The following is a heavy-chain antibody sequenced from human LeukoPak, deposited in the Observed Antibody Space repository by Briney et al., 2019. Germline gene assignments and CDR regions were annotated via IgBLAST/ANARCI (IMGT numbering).Heavy chain of an antibody. V-gene: IGHV1-18*01. CDR1: GYTFTSYG. J-gene: IGHJ4*02. CDR3: ARDRGWQQLVPLYFDY. D-gene: IGHD6-13*01. CDR2: ISAYNGNT. Sequence: PGASVKVSCKASGYTFTSYGISWVRQAPGRGLEWMGWISAYNGNTNYAQKLQGRVTKTTDASTSTAYMELRSLRSDDTAVYYCARDRGWQQLVPLYFDYWGQGTLVTVSS.